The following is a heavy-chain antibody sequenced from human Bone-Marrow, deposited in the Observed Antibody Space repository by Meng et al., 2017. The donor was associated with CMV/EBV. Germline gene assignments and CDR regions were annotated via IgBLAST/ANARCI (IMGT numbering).Heavy chain of an antibody. CDR1: GFTFDDYG. CDR2: INHSGST. CDR3: ARSNKDIVVVPAATGLDY. D-gene: IGHD2-2*01. J-gene: IGHJ4*02. Sequence: ESLKISCAASGFTFDDYGMSWIRQPPGKGLEWIGEINHSGSTNYNPSLKSRVTISVDTSKNQFSLKLSSVTAADTAVYYCARSNKDIVVVPAATGLDYWGQGTLVTVSS. V-gene: IGHV4-34*01.